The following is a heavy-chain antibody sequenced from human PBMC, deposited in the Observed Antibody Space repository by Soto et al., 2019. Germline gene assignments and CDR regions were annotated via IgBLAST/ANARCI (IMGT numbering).Heavy chain of an antibody. CDR2: ISYDGSNK. J-gene: IGHJ3*02. Sequence: QVQLVESGGGVVQPGRSLRLSCAASGFTFSSYGMHWVRQAPGKGLEWVAVISYDGSNKYYADSVKGRFTISRDNSKNTLYLQMNSLRAEDTAVDYCAKGTTADAFDIWGQGTMVTVSS. CDR1: GFTFSSYG. CDR3: AKGTTADAFDI. V-gene: IGHV3-30*18.